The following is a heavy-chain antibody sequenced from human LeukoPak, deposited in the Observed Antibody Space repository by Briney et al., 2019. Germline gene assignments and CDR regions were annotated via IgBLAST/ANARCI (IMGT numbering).Heavy chain of an antibody. CDR3: ARGRVDIVVVPAADKHYYYYYMDV. D-gene: IGHD2-2*03. CDR2: MNPNSGNT. V-gene: IGHV1-8*01. Sequence: ASVKVSCKASGYTFTSYDINWVRQATGQGLEWMGWMNPNSGNTGYAQKFQGRVTMTRNTSISTAYMELSSLRSEDTAVYYCARGRVDIVVVPAADKHYYYYYMDVWGKGTTVTISS. J-gene: IGHJ6*03. CDR1: GYTFTSYD.